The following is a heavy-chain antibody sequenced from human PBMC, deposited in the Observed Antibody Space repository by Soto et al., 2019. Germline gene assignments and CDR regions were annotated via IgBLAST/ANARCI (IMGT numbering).Heavy chain of an antibody. CDR2: VNAGNDNT. V-gene: IGHV1-3*01. J-gene: IGHJ4*02. CDR3: AREVPYGYSRFDY. CDR1: GYTFTNNV. Sequence: QVHLVQSGAEVKKPGASVKVSCRTSGYTFTNNVIHWVRQAPGQRLEWIGWVNAGNDNTKWSREFQGRLTHTKDTSATTAYMELSSLTPEDTAIYFCAREVPYGYSRFDYWGQGTLVTVSS. D-gene: IGHD5-18*01.